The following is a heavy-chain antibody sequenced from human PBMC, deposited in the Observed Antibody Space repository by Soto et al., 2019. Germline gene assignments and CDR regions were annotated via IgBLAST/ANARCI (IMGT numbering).Heavy chain of an antibody. CDR2: ISYDGSNK. CDR1: GFTFSSYG. J-gene: IGHJ6*02. V-gene: IGHV3-30*18. D-gene: IGHD3-10*01. CDR3: AKNDRTGSYYNNIYYYYGMDV. Sequence: VQLVESGGGVVQPGRSLRLSCAASGFTFSSYGMHWVRQAPGKGLEWVAVISYDGSNKYYADSVKGRFTISRDNSKNTLYLQMNSLRAEDTAVYYCAKNDRTGSYYNNIYYYYGMDVWGQGTTVTVSS.